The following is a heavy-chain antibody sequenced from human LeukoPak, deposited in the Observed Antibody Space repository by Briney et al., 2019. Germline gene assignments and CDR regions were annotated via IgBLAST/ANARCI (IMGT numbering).Heavy chain of an antibody. CDR3: ASTEGGYYSSSWYVWFDP. D-gene: IGHD6-13*01. Sequence: GGSLRLSCAASGFTFSSYEMNWVRQAPGKGLEWVSYISSSGSTIYYAASVKGRFTISRDNAKNSLYLQMNSLRAEDTAVYYCASTEGGYYSSSWYVWFDPWGQGTLVTVSS. V-gene: IGHV3-48*03. J-gene: IGHJ5*02. CDR2: ISSSGSTI. CDR1: GFTFSSYE.